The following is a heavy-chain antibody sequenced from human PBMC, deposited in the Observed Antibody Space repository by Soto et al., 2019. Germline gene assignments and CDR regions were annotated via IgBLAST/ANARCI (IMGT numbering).Heavy chain of an antibody. Sequence: SETLSLTCAVYCGSFSGYYWGCIRQPPGKGLEGIGGINHRGSTNYNPSRKSRVTISVDTPKNQFSLKLSSVTAADTAVYYCARGRPGGLQRLYNWLDPWGQGTLVT. CDR1: CGSFSGYY. V-gene: IGHV4-34*01. D-gene: IGHD4-4*01. J-gene: IGHJ5*02. CDR3: ARGRPGGLQRLYNWLDP. CDR2: INHRGST.